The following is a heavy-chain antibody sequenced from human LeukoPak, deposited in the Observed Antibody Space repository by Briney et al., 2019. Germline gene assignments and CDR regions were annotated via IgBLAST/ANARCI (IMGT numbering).Heavy chain of an antibody. J-gene: IGHJ4*02. D-gene: IGHD6-13*01. V-gene: IGHV4-59*08. CDR1: GGSISSYY. CDR3: ARQDSSSGNDY. CDR2: IYYSGST. Sequence: SETLSLTCTVSGGSISSYYWSWIRQPPGKGLEWIGYIYYSGSTNYNPSLKSRVTISVDTSKNQFSLKMRSVTAADTGVYYCARQDSSSGNDYWGQGTLVTVSS.